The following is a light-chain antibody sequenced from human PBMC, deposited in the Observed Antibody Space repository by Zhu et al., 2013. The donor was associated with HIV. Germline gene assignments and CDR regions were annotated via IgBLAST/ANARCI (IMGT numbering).Light chain of an antibody. CDR2: AVS. CDR3: EQHGNSPWT. J-gene: IGKJ1*01. CDR1: QSVTSNY. V-gene: IGKV3-20*01. Sequence: EIVLTQSPGTLSLSPGERATLSCRASQSVTSNYFAWYQQKPGQAPRLLIYAVSSRATGIPDRFSGSGSGTDFTLTISRLXPEDVAVYYCEQHGNSPWTFGQGTKVKSN.